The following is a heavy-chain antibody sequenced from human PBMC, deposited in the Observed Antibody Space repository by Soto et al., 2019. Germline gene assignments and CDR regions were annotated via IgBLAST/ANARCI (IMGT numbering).Heavy chain of an antibody. Sequence: QLQLQESGPGLVKPSETLSLTCTVSGGSISSSSYYWGWIRQPPGKGLEWIGSIYYSGSTYYNPSLKSRVTISVDTSKNQFSLKLSSVTAADTAVYYCATGPSVRTVTTASYAFDIWGQGTMVTVSS. CDR1: GGSISSSSYY. D-gene: IGHD4-17*01. V-gene: IGHV4-39*01. CDR3: ATGPSVRTVTTASYAFDI. J-gene: IGHJ3*02. CDR2: IYYSGST.